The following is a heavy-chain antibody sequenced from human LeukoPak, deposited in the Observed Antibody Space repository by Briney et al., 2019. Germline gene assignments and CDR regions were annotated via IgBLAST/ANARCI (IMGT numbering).Heavy chain of an antibody. CDR1: GGSFSGYY. Sequence: SETLSLTCAVYGGSFSGYYWSWIRQPPGKGLEWIGEINHSGSTNYNPSLKSRVTISVDTSKNQFSLKLSSVTAADTAVYYCARDPALYCSSTSCRRECMDVWGRGTTVTVSS. CDR3: ARDPALYCSSTSCRRECMDV. J-gene: IGHJ6*02. CDR2: INHSGST. D-gene: IGHD2-2*01. V-gene: IGHV4-34*01.